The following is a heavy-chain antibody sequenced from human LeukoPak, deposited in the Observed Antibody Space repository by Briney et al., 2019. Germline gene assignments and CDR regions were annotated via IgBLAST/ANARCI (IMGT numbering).Heavy chain of an antibody. Sequence: PGGSLRLSCAASGFTFSSYEMNWVRQAPGKGLEWVSYISSSGGTIYYADSVKGRFTISRDNAKNSLYLQMNSLRGEDTAVYYCTRLRYGDYGWGQGTLVTVSS. D-gene: IGHD4-17*01. CDR1: GFTFSSYE. CDR2: ISSSGGTI. V-gene: IGHV3-48*03. J-gene: IGHJ4*02. CDR3: TRLRYGDYG.